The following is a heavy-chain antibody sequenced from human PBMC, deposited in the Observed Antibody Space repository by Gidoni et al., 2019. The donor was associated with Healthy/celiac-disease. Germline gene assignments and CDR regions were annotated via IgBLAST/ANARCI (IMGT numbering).Heavy chain of an antibody. V-gene: IGHV3-30-3*01. CDR3: ARGGAMGFFDY. D-gene: IGHD3-16*01. CDR2: ISYDGSNK. J-gene: IGHJ4*02. CDR1: GFTFSSYA. Sequence: QVQLVESGGGVVQPGRSLRLSCAASGFTFSSYAMHWVRQAPGKGLEWVAVISYDGSNKYYADSVKGRFTISRDNSKNTLYLQMNSLRAEDTAVYYCARGGAMGFFDYWGQGTLVTVSS.